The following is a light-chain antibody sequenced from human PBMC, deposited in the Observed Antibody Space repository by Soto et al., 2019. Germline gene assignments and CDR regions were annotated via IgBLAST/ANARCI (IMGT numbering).Light chain of an antibody. V-gene: IGKV3-15*01. J-gene: IGKJ1*01. CDR2: GAS. Sequence: EIVLTQSPDTLSLSPGERATLSCRASHSVSSDLAWYHQKPGQAPRLLIYGASTRATGIPARFSGSGSGTEFTLTINSLQSEDFAVYYCQQYNNWPRTFGQGTKVDIK. CDR1: HSVSSD. CDR3: QQYNNWPRT.